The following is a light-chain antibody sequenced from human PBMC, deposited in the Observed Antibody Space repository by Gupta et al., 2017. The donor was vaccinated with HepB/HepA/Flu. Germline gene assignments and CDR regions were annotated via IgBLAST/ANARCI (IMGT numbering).Light chain of an antibody. Sequence: ITCQGDSLRSYHASWYQQKPGQAPVFVIYGKNNRPSGIPDRFSGSTSGDTASLTITRAQAEDEADYYCYSRDNSGNHVVFGGGTKLTVL. J-gene: IGLJ2*01. CDR3: YSRDNSGNHVV. CDR2: GKN. V-gene: IGLV3-19*01. CDR1: SLRSYH.